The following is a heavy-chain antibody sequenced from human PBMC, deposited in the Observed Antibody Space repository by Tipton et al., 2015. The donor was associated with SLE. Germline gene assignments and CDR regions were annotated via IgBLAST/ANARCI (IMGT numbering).Heavy chain of an antibody. CDR3: ARDGRQAGYYFDY. V-gene: IGHV4-59*11. CDR1: GGSISSHY. CDR2: IYYSGST. D-gene: IGHD6-13*01. Sequence: TLSLTCTVSGGSISSHYWSWIRQPPGKGLEWIGYIYYSGSTNYNPSLKSRVTISVDTSKNQFSLKLSSVTAADTAVYYCARDGRQAGYYFDYWGQGTLVTVSP. J-gene: IGHJ4*02.